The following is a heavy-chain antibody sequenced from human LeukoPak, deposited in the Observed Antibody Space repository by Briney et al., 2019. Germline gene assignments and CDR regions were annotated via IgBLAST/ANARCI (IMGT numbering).Heavy chain of an antibody. D-gene: IGHD2-2*01. CDR1: GGSISSGGYY. V-gene: IGHV4-31*03. Sequence: SQTLSLTCTVSGGSISSGGYYWSWIRRHPGEGLEWIGYIYYSGSTYYSPSLRSRVTISVDTSKNQFSLKLNSVTAADTAVYYCTRANRYCTSTSCYDFDYWGQGTLVTVSS. J-gene: IGHJ4*02. CDR3: TRANRYCTSTSCYDFDY. CDR2: IYYSGST.